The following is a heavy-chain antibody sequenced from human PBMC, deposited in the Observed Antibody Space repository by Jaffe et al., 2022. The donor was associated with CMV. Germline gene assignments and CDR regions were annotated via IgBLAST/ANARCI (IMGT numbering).Heavy chain of an antibody. CDR1: GGSISSYY. D-gene: IGHD3-22*01. Sequence: QVQLQESGPGLVKPSETLSLTCTVSGGSISSYYWSWIRQPPGKGLEWIGYIYYSGSTNYNPSLKSRVTISVDTSKNQFSLKLSSVTAADTAVYYCARGFDDSSGYYSDYWGQGTLVTVSS. J-gene: IGHJ4*02. CDR2: IYYSGST. V-gene: IGHV4-59*01. CDR3: ARGFDDSSGYYSDY.